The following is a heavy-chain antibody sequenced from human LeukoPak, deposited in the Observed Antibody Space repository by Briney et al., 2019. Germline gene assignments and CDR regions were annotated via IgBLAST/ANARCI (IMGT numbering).Heavy chain of an antibody. CDR1: GCTFSSYA. D-gene: IGHD3-22*01. Sequence: SVKVSCKASGCTFSSYAISWVRQAPGQGLEWMGGVSPIFGTANYAQKFQGRVTITADTSTSTAYMELSSLRSEDTAVYYCARRFPPHYYDSSGYLEAFDIWGQGTMVTVSS. CDR2: VSPIFGTA. J-gene: IGHJ3*02. V-gene: IGHV1-69*06. CDR3: ARRFPPHYYDSSGYLEAFDI.